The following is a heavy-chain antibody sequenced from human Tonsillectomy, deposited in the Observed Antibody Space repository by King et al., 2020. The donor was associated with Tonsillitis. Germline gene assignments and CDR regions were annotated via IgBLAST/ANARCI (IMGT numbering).Heavy chain of an antibody. J-gene: IGHJ6*02. CDR2: ISGSGGST. CDR3: ATGEFLATTVPTTYYYYYGLDV. D-gene: IGHD4-11*01. V-gene: IGHV3-23*04. Sequence: VQLVESGGGLVQPGGSLRLSCAASGFTFSSYAMSWVRQAPGKGLEWVSAISGSGGSTYYADSVKGRFTISRDNSKNTLYLQMNSLRAEDTAVYYCATGEFLATTVPTTYYYYYGLDVWGQGTTVTVSS. CDR1: GFTFSSYA.